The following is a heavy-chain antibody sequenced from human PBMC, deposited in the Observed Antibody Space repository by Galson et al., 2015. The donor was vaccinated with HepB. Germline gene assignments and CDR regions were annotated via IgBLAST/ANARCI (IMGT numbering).Heavy chain of an antibody. D-gene: IGHD3-22*01. CDR2: IFDSGST. Sequence: ETLSLTCTVSDVSLSDYYWSWIRPPPGKGLEWIGYIFDSGSTNYNPSLKSRVTISVDTSKHQFSLVLSSVTAADTAVYYCARTHYFDYYFDYWGQGTLVTVSS. CDR3: ARTHYFDYYFDY. CDR1: DVSLSDYY. J-gene: IGHJ4*02. V-gene: IGHV4-59*01.